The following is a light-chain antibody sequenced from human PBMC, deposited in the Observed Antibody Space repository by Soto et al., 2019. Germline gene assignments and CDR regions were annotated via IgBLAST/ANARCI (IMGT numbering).Light chain of an antibody. V-gene: IGKV1-9*01. CDR1: QGISSY. CDR3: QQLNNYPRT. CDR2: AAS. Sequence: DIQLTQSPSFLSASVGDRVTITCRASQGISSYLAWYQQKPGKAPKLLIYAASTLQSGVPSRFSGSGSGTEFTLTISSLQPEDLGTYYCQQLNNYPRTFGGGTKVDIK. J-gene: IGKJ4*01.